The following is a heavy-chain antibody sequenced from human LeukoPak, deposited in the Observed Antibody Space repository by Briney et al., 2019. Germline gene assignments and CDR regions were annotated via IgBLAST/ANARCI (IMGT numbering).Heavy chain of an antibody. V-gene: IGHV7-4-1*02. Sequence: ASVKVSCKASGYTFTSYGISWVRQAPGQGLEWIGWINTNTGNPTYAQGFTGRFVFSLDTSVSTAYLQISSLKAEDTAVYYCASPTESGYSSGGFDYWGQGTLVTVSS. CDR3: ASPTESGYSSGGFDY. J-gene: IGHJ4*02. CDR1: GYTFTSYG. CDR2: INTNTGNP. D-gene: IGHD6-19*01.